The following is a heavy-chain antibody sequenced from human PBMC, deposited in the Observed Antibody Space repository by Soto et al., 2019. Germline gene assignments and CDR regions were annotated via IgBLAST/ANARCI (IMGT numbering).Heavy chain of an antibody. D-gene: IGHD6-13*01. J-gene: IGHJ5*02. Sequence: SETLSLTCAVSGGSISSSNWWSWVRQPPGKGLEWIGEIYHSGSTNYNPSLKSRVTISVDKSKNQFSLKLSSVTAADTAVYYCARGGYSSSWYGWFDPWGQGALVTVSS. V-gene: IGHV4-4*02. CDR1: GGSISSSNW. CDR3: ARGGYSSSWYGWFDP. CDR2: IYHSGST.